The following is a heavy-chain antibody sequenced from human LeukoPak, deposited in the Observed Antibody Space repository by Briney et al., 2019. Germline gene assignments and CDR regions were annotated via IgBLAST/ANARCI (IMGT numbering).Heavy chain of an antibody. J-gene: IGHJ4*02. CDR1: GFTFSSYS. D-gene: IGHD4-23*01. CDR2: IKSKTDGGTT. Sequence: GGSLRLSCAASGFTFSSYSMNWVRQAPGKGLEWVGHIKSKTDGGTTDYAAPVKGRFTISRDDSKNTLYLQMNSLKSEDTAVYYCATGSRWRITWFDYWGQGTLVTVSS. V-gene: IGHV3-15*01. CDR3: ATGSRWRITWFDY.